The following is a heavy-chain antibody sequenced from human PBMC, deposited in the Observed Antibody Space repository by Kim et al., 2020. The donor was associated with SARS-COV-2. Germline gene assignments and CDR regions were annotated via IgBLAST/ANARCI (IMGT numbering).Heavy chain of an antibody. CDR2: INGDGSDI. V-gene: IGHV3-74*01. CDR3: TRGRYPAADPWDY. J-gene: IGHJ4*02. D-gene: IGHD1-26*01. CDR1: GFTFSPYW. Sequence: GGSLRLSCAASGFTFSPYWMHWVRRAPGKGLVWVSRINGDGSDIRYADSVKGRFTISRDNAKNTLYLQMNSLRAEDTAVYFCTRGRYPAADPWDYWGQG.